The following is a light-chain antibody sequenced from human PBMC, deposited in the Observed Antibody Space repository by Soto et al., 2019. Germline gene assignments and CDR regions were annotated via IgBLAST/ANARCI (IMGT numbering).Light chain of an antibody. CDR1: SSDVGGYNY. CDR3: STYTSSSTPYV. V-gene: IGLV2-14*01. Sequence: QSALTQPASVSGSPGQSITISCTGTSSDVGGYNYVSWYQQHPGKAPKLMIYDVSNRPSGVSNRFSGPKSGNTASLTISGLQAEDEADYYCSTYTSSSTPYVFRTGTKVTVL. CDR2: DVS. J-gene: IGLJ1*01.